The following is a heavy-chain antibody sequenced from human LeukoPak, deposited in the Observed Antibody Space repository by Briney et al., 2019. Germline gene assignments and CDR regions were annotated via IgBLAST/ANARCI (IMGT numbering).Heavy chain of an antibody. J-gene: IGHJ5*02. CDR2: ISHDGMNA. V-gene: IGHV3-23*01. CDR3: AKDGAQYSSGPECDP. Sequence: GGSLRLSCAASGLHFSGTAMSWVRQAPGKGLEWVSAISHDGMNAYYADSVKGRFTISRDNSKKTVSLEMSSMTAADTGVYYCAKDGAQYSSGPECDPRGQGALVTVPP. D-gene: IGHD6-19*01. CDR1: GLHFSGTA.